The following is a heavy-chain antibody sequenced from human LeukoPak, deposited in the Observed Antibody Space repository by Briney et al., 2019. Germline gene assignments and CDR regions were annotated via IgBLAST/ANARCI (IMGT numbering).Heavy chain of an antibody. J-gene: IGHJ4*02. Sequence: GGSLRLPCAASGFTFSSSWMHWVRQAPGKGLVWVSRINSDGSSTNYADSVKGRFTISRDNAQNTLYLQMNSLRAEDTAVYYGAREGRGGYYGFDYWGQGTLVTVSS. V-gene: IGHV3-74*01. CDR3: AREGRGGYYGFDY. CDR2: INSDGSST. D-gene: IGHD3-3*01. CDR1: GFTFSSSW.